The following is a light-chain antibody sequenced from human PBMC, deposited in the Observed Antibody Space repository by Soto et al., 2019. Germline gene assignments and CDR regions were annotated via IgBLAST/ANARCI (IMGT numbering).Light chain of an antibody. Sequence: EVVLTQSPGTLSLSPGERATLSCRASQSVSSSYLAWYQQKPGQAPRLHIYGASSRATGIPDRFSGSGSGTDFTLTISRLEPEDFAVYYCQQYDSSQITFGQGTRLEIK. J-gene: IGKJ5*01. CDR2: GAS. V-gene: IGKV3-20*01. CDR3: QQYDSSQIT. CDR1: QSVSSSY.